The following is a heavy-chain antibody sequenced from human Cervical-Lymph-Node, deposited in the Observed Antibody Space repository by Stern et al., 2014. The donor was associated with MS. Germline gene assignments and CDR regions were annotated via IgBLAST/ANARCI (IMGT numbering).Heavy chain of an antibody. D-gene: IGHD1-26*01. V-gene: IGHV3-33*01. Sequence: VQLVESGGGVVKPGGSLRLSCAASGFTFSSYGMHWVRQAPGKGLEWVGVIWYDGSNKYYADSVKGRFTISRDNSKNTLYLQMNSLRAEDTAVYYCARDCKLRYYYYGMDVWGQGTTVTVSS. CDR1: GFTFSSYG. CDR2: IWYDGSNK. J-gene: IGHJ6*02. CDR3: ARDCKLRYYYYGMDV.